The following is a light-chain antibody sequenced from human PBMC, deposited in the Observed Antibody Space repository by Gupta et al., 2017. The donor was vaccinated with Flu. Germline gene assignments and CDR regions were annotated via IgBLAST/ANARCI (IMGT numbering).Light chain of an antibody. CDR2: DVS. CDR3: TSYTSSSRVV. J-gene: IGLJ2*01. V-gene: IGLV2-14*04. Sequence: SITISCTGTSSDVGGHNYVSWYQQHPGKAPNLMIYDVSNRPSGVSNRFSGSKSGSTASLTIYGLQAEDEADYYCTSYTSSSRVVFGGGTKLTVL. CDR1: SSDVGGHNY.